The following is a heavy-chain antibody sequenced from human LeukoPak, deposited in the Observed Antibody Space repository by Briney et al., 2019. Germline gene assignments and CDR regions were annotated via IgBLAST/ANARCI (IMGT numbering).Heavy chain of an antibody. D-gene: IGHD3-22*01. CDR1: GYSFTSYW. Sequence: GESLKISCKGSGYSFTSYWIGWVRQMPGKGLEWMGIIYPGDSDTRYSPSFQGQVTISADKSISTAYLQRSSLKASDTAMYYCARQGYDSSGYYYDAFDIWGQGTMVTVS. J-gene: IGHJ3*02. V-gene: IGHV5-51*01. CDR2: IYPGDSDT. CDR3: ARQGYDSSGYYYDAFDI.